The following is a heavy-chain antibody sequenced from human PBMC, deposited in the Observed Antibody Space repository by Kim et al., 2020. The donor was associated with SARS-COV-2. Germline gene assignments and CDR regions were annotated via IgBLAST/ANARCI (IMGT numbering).Heavy chain of an antibody. V-gene: IGHV1-24*01. Sequence: YAQKFQGRVTMTEDTSTDTAYMELSSLRSEDSAVYYCATGRGEYSSGWYGWGQGTLVTVSS. CDR3: ATGRGEYSSGWYG. J-gene: IGHJ4*02. D-gene: IGHD6-19*01.